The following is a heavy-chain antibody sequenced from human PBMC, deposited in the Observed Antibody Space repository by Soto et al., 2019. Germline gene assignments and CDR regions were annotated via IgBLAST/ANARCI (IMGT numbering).Heavy chain of an antibody. D-gene: IGHD1-26*01. CDR1: GFTFSNYG. CDR2: IWHNGNNK. J-gene: IGHJ6*02. V-gene: IGHV3-33*01. Sequence: QVQLVEAGGGLVQPGRSLRPSCAASGFTFSNYGMHWVRRAPGKGLEWVAIIWHNGNNKYYAASVRGRFITSSYKSKNRLYLQMNSLRAEDTAVYYCASDLVGASDPDGLDVWGQGTPVTVSS. CDR3: ASDLVGASDPDGLDV.